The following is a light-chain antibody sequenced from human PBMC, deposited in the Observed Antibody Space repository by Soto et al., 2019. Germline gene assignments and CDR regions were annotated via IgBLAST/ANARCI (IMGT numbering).Light chain of an antibody. CDR3: QEHASI. CDR1: QTVRNF. CDR2: DAS. V-gene: IGKV3D-15*01. J-gene: IGKJ5*01. Sequence: EIVMTQSPATLSVSPGERATLSCRASQTVRNFLGWYQQKPGQPPTLLIYDASTRATGIPDRFSGSGSGTDFTLTISRLEPEDFAVYYCQEHASIFGQGTRLEIK.